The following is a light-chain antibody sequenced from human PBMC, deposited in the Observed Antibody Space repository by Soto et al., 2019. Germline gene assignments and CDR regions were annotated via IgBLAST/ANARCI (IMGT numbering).Light chain of an antibody. CDR1: QSLSSNY. CDR3: QRYGSSTTT. Sequence: VLTQSPGTLSLSPGERATLSCRASQSLSSNYLAWYQQKPGQAPRLLIYGASSRATGIPDRFSGSGSGTDFTLTINRLEPEDFAVYYCQRYGSSTTTFGQGTKVDIK. V-gene: IGKV3-20*01. J-gene: IGKJ1*01. CDR2: GAS.